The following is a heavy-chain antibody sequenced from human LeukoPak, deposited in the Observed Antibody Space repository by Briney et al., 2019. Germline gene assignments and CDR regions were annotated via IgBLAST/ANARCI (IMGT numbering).Heavy chain of an antibody. J-gene: IGHJ6*02. CDR2: IYYSGST. CDR3: ARIPSLYGMDV. V-gene: IGHV4-31*11. CDR1: GGSISSGGYY. Sequence: SQTLSLTCAVTGGSISSGGYYWSWIRQHPGKGLEWIGYIYYSGSTYYNPSLKSRVTISVDTSNNQFSLKLSSVTAADTAVYYCARIPSLYGMDVWGQGTTVTVSS.